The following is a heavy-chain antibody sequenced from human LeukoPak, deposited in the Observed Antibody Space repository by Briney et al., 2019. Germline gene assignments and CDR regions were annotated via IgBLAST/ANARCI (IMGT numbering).Heavy chain of an antibody. Sequence: PSETLSLTCTVSGGSVSSGSYYWSWIRQPPGKGLEWIGYIYYSGSTSYNSSLKSRVTISVDTSKNQFSLKLNSVTAADTAVYFCARDMRGSSSWPTVDYWGQGTLVTVSS. V-gene: IGHV4-61*01. CDR1: GGSVSSGSYY. D-gene: IGHD6-13*01. CDR3: ARDMRGSSSWPTVDY. J-gene: IGHJ4*02. CDR2: IYYSGST.